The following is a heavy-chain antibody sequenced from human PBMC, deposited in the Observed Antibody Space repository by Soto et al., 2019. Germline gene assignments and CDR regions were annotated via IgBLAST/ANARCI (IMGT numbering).Heavy chain of an antibody. V-gene: IGHV4-30-4*01. CDR2: IYYSGST. Sequence: KPSETLSLTCTVSGGSISSGDYYWGWIRQPPGKGLEWIGYIYYSGSTYYNPSLKSRVTISVDTSKNQFSLKLSSVTAADTAVYYCARDALELGNAFDIWGQGTMVTVSS. J-gene: IGHJ3*02. D-gene: IGHD1-7*01. CDR1: GGSISSGDYY. CDR3: ARDALELGNAFDI.